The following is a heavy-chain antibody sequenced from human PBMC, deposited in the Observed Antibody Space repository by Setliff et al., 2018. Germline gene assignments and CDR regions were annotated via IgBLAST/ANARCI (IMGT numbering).Heavy chain of an antibody. V-gene: IGHV3-23*01. CDR2: ITDDGGTT. D-gene: IGHD2-15*01. CDR1: GFTFFSYT. CDR3: VSFSWRGCSGDTCYSGDDSFDM. Sequence: GGSLRLSCTTSGFTFFSYTMNWVRQAPGKGLEWVSAITDDGGTTHYAGSVKGRFTIARDNSNSTLYLQMNSLRVEDTALYYCVSFSWRGCSGDTCYSGDDSFDMWGQGTVVTVSS. J-gene: IGHJ3*02.